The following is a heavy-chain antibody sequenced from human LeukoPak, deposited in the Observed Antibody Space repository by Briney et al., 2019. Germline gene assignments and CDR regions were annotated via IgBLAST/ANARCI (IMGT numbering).Heavy chain of an antibody. V-gene: IGHV4-34*01. CDR1: GGSFSGYY. CDR2: INHSGST. CDR3: ARGIGQQWLDDAFDI. J-gene: IGHJ3*02. Sequence: SETLSLTCAVYGGSFSGYYWSWIRQPPGKGLEWIGEINHSGSTNYNPSLKSRVTISVDTSKNQFSLKLSSVTAADTAVYYCARGIGQQWLDDAFDIWGQGTMVTVSS. D-gene: IGHD6-19*01.